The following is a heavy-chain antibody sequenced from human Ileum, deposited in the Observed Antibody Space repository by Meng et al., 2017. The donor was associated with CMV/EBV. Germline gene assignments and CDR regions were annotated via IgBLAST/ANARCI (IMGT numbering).Heavy chain of an antibody. J-gene: IGHJ4*02. CDR1: GGSISSGDYY. D-gene: IGHD1-7*01. CDR2: IYYSGST. Sequence: QWQLQASGPGLVKPSQTLSLTCTVSGGSISSGDYYWNWIRQPPGKGLEWIGYIYYSGSTYFNPSLKSRVTISVDTSKNQFSLKLNSVTAADTAVYYCARQEELWGYFDYWGQGTLVTVSS. V-gene: IGHV4-30-4*08. CDR3: ARQEELWGYFDY.